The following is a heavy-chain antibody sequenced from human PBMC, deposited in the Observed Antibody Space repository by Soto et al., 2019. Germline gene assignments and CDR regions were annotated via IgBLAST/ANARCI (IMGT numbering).Heavy chain of an antibody. CDR3: AKSGSYYDFWSGYYSDY. CDR2: IWYDGSNK. J-gene: IGHJ4*02. CDR1: GFTFSSYG. Sequence: GGSLRLSCAASGFTFSSYGMHWVRQAPGKGLEWVAVIWYDGSNKYYADSVKGRFTISRDNSKNTLYLQMNSLRAEDTAVYYCAKSGSYYDFWSGYYSDYWGQGTLVTVSS. V-gene: IGHV3-33*06. D-gene: IGHD3-3*01.